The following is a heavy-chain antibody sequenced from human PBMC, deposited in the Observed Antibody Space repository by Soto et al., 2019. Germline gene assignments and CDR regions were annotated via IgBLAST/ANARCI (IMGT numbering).Heavy chain of an antibody. CDR2: INQSGST. D-gene: IGHD6-13*01. J-gene: IGHJ4*02. V-gene: IGHV4-34*01. CDR1: GGSFSGYY. CDR3: PRTYSSSWSPFEY. Sequence: QVQLQQWGAGLLKPSETLSLTCAVYGGSFSGYYWRWIRQPPGKGLEWIGEINQSGSTNYNPSLTSRFTTSVDASKTLFSLKLSSVTAADTAVNNCPRTYSSSWSPFEYWGQGTLVTVSS.